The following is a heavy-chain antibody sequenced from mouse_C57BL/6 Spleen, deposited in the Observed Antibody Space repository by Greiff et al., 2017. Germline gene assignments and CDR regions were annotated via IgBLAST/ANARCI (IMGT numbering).Heavy chain of an antibody. J-gene: IGHJ2*01. D-gene: IGHD4-1*01. CDR1: GYTFTSYW. Sequence: VQLQQPGAELVRPGTSVKLSCKASGYTFTSYWMHWVKQRPGQGLEWIGVIDPSDSYTNYNQNFKGKATLTVDTSASTAYMQLSSLTSEDSAVYYCARELGRQFDYWGQGTTLTVSS. CDR2: IDPSDSYT. V-gene: IGHV1-59*01. CDR3: ARELGRQFDY.